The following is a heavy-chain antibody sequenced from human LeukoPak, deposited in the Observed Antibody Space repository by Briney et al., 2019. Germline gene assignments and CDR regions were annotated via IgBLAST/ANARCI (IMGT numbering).Heavy chain of an antibody. CDR1: GYTLTELS. D-gene: IGHD6-19*01. Sequence: ASVKVSCKVSGYTLTELSMHWVRQAPGKGLEWMGGFDPEDGETIYAQKFQGRVTITADESTSTAYMELSSLRSEDTAVYYCARGSAVAGTGMDVWGKGTTVTVSS. J-gene: IGHJ6*04. V-gene: IGHV1-24*01. CDR3: ARGSAVAGTGMDV. CDR2: FDPEDGET.